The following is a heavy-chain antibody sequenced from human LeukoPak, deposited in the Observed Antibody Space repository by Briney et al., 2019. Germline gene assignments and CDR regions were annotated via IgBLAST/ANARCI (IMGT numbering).Heavy chain of an antibody. CDR2: INLNSGGT. CDR1: GYTFTGYY. D-gene: IGHD6-13*01. Sequence: ASVKVSCKASGYTFTGYYMHWVRQAPGQGLEWMGWINLNSGGTNYAQKFQGRVTMTRDTSISTAYMELSRLRSDDTAVYYCARVRSSWLRVNYYYYMDVWGKGTTVTVSS. V-gene: IGHV1-2*02. CDR3: ARVRSSWLRVNYYYYMDV. J-gene: IGHJ6*03.